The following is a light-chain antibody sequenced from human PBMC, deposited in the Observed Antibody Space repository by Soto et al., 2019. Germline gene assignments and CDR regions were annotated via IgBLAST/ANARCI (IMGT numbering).Light chain of an antibody. CDR3: LQDYNYPRT. CDR1: QGIRND. J-gene: IGKJ1*01. CDR2: AAS. V-gene: IGKV1-6*01. Sequence: AIPMTQSPSSLSASVGDRVTITCRASQGIRNDLGWYQQKPGKAPKLLIYAASSLQSGVPSRFIGSGSGTDFTLTIGSLQPEDFATYYCLQDYNYPRTCGQGTKVEIK.